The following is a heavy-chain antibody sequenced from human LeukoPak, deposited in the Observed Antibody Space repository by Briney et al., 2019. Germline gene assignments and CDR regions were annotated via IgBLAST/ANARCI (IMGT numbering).Heavy chain of an antibody. CDR1: GGSISSYY. J-gene: IGHJ4*02. D-gene: IGHD3-10*01. CDR3: ARSTDYYGSGNRILMFDY. V-gene: IGHV4-4*07. CDR2: IYTSGST. Sequence: SETLSLTCTVSGGSISSYYWSWIRQPAGKGLEWIGRIYTSGSTNYNPSLKSRVTMSVDTSKNQFSLKLSSVTAADTAVYYCARSTDYYGSGNRILMFDYWGQGTLVTVSS.